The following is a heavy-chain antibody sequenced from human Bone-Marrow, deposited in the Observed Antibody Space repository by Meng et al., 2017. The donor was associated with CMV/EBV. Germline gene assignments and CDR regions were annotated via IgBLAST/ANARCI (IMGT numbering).Heavy chain of an antibody. Sequence: GESLKISCAASGFTFSSYGMHWVRQAPGKGLEWVSYISSSGYMYYADSVKGRFTISRDNAKKSLYLQMNSLRGEDTAVYFCARDRKAQAYDFWTTYYTFYYYGMDVWGQGTTVTVSS. V-gene: IGHV3-21*05. CDR3: ARDRKAQAYDFWTTYYTFYYYGMDV. J-gene: IGHJ6*02. CDR1: GFTFSSYG. CDR2: ISSSGYM. D-gene: IGHD3-3*01.